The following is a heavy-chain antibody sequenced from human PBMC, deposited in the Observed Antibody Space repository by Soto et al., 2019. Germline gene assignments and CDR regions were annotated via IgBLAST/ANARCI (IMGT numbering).Heavy chain of an antibody. CDR1: GYSFTGYY. CDR3: ARVIAARPSRDDAFDI. Sequence: GXSVKLSCNASGYSFTGYYMHWGRRAPGQGLEWMGWINPNSGGTNYAQKFQGRVTMTRDTSISTAYMELSRLRSDDTAVYYCARVIAARPSRDDAFDIWGQGTMVTVSS. D-gene: IGHD6-6*01. J-gene: IGHJ3*02. CDR2: INPNSGGT. V-gene: IGHV1-2*02.